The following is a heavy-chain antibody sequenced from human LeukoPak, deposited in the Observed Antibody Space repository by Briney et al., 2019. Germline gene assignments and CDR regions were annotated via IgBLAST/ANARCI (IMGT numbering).Heavy chain of an antibody. V-gene: IGHV3-30*18. J-gene: IGHJ4*02. CDR1: GFTFSRYG. CDR3: AKDGCTNGVCYYFDY. D-gene: IGHD2-8*01. CDR2: ISYDGSNK. Sequence: GRSLRLSCAASGFTFSRYGMHWVRQAPGKGLEWVAVISYDGSNKYYADSVKGRFTISRDNSKNTLYLQMNSLRAEDTAVYYCAKDGCTNGVCYYFDYWGQGTLVTVSS.